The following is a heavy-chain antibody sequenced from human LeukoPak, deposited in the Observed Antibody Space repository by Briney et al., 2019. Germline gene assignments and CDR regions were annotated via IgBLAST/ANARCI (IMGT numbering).Heavy chain of an antibody. D-gene: IGHD2-15*01. CDR1: GFTFSSYA. CDR3: ARVEWGCLDY. V-gene: IGHV3-30-3*01. CDR2: ISYDGSNK. J-gene: IGHJ4*02. Sequence: GGSPRLSCAASGFTFSSYAMHWVRQAPGKGLEWVAVISYDGSNKYYADSVKGRFTISRDNSKNTLYLQMNSLRAEDTAVYYCARVEWGCLDYWGQGTLVTVSS.